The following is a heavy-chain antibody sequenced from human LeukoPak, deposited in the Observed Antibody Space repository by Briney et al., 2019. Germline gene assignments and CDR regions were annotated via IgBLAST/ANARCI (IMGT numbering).Heavy chain of an antibody. CDR1: GFTVSSNY. J-gene: IGHJ3*02. CDR3: ASDLGRGPRSGDAFDI. Sequence: PGGSLRLSCAASGFTVSSNYMSWVRQAPGKGLEWVSVIYSGGSTYYADSVKGRFTISRDNSKNTLYLQMNSLRAEDTAVYYCASDLGRGPRSGDAFDIWGQGTMVTVSS. V-gene: IGHV3-53*01. D-gene: IGHD3-16*01. CDR2: IYSGGST.